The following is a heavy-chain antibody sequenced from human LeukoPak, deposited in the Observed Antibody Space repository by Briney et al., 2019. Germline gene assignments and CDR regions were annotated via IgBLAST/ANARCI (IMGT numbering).Heavy chain of an antibody. CDR1: GYSFTCYW. V-gene: IGHV5-51*01. J-gene: IGHJ4*02. Sequence: GESLKISCKGSGYSFTCYWIGLVRQMPGEGLEWMGIIYPGDSDTGYSPSFQGQVTISADKSISTAYLQWSSLKASDTAMYYCARRDVDYGDYDDYWGQGTLVTVSS. D-gene: IGHD4-17*01. CDR3: ARRDVDYGDYDDY. CDR2: IYPGDSDT.